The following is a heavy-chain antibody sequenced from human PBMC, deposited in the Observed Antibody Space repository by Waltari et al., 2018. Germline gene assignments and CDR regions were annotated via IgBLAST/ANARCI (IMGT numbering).Heavy chain of an antibody. J-gene: IGHJ4*02. D-gene: IGHD1-26*01. CDR3: ARTVGSYLPYYFDY. V-gene: IGHV3-30*01. CDR2: ISYDGSNK. CDR1: GFTFSSYA. Sequence: QVQLVESGGGVVQPGRSLRLSCAASGFTFSSYAMHWVRPAPGKGVEWVEVISYDGSNKYYADAVKGRFTISRDNSKNTLYLQMNSLRAEDTAVYYCARTVGSYLPYYFDYWGQGTLVTVSS.